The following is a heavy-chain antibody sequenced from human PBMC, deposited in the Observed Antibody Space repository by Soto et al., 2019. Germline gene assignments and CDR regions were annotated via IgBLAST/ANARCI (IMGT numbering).Heavy chain of an antibody. CDR2: ISHSGST. J-gene: IGHJ6*02. CDR3: AKNGQPPYYYYGLDV. CDR1: GGSFSGYY. V-gene: IGHV4-34*01. D-gene: IGHD2-8*01. Sequence: SETLSLTCAVYGGSFSGYYWTWIRQPPGTGLEWIGDISHSGSTHYNPSLKSRVSITVDTSKNQFSLNLASVSAEDTAVYYCAKNGQPPYYYYGLDVWGQGTTVTVSS.